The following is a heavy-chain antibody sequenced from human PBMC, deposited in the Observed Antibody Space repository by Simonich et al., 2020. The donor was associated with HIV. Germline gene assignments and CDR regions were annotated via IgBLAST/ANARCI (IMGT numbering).Heavy chain of an antibody. Sequence: QVQFQRWGAGLLKPSETLSLTCAVYGGSFSGYYWHWIRQPPGKGLEWIGEINQRGNTKYNPSLKSRLIISLDTSKNQFSLKLNSMTAADTAVYYCARPSYYDFWTGLSLWGQGTLVTVSS. V-gene: IGHV4-34*01. CDR2: INQRGNT. CDR1: GGSFSGYY. CDR3: ARPSYYDFWTGLSL. D-gene: IGHD3-3*01. J-gene: IGHJ4*02.